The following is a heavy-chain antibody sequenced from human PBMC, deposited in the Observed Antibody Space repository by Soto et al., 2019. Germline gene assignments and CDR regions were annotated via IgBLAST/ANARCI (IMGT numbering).Heavy chain of an antibody. J-gene: IGHJ6*02. CDR2: ISGSGGST. D-gene: IGHD3-9*01. Sequence: GGSLRLSCAASGFTFSSYAMSWVRQAPGKGLEWVSAISGSGGSTYYADSVKGRFTISRDNSKNTLYLQMNSLRAEDTAVYYCAKVLRYFDWLLSPGDYYGMDVWGQGTTVTVSS. CDR3: AKVLRYFDWLLSPGDYYGMDV. CDR1: GFTFSSYA. V-gene: IGHV3-23*01.